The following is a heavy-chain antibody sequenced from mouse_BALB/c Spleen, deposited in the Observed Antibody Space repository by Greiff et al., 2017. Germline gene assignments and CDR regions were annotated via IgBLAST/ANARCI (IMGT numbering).Heavy chain of an antibody. J-gene: IGHJ4*01. CDR2: IYPGDGDT. Sequence: VQLQQSGPELVKPGASVKISCKASGYSFTGYFMNWVKQRPGQGLEWIGQIYPGDGDTNYNGKFKGKATLTADKSSSTAYMQLSSLTSEDSAVYFCARDPHYYAMDYWGQGTSVTVSS. V-gene: IGHV1-80*01. CDR3: ARDPHYYAMDY. CDR1: GYSFTGYF.